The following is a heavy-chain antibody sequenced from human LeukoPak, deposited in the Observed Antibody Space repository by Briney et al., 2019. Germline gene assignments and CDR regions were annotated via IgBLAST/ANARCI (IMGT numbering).Heavy chain of an antibody. CDR3: ARAQITVTNNWFDP. CDR2: ISWNSGSI. Sequence: GGSLRLSCAASGFTFDDYAMHWVRQAPGKGLEWVSGISWNSGSIGYADSVKGRFTISRDNAKNSLYLQMNSLRAEDTAVYYCARAQITVTNNWFDPWGQGTLVTVSS. J-gene: IGHJ5*02. V-gene: IGHV3-9*01. CDR1: GFTFDDYA. D-gene: IGHD4-17*01.